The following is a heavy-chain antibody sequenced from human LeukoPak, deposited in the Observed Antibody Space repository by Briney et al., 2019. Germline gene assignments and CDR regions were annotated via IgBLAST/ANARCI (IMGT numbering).Heavy chain of an antibody. D-gene: IGHD6-19*01. CDR1: GFTFSNYA. CDR3: ARDSIAVNFDY. CDR2: ITSDGNNK. J-gene: IGHJ4*02. Sequence: GGSLRRSCAASGFTFSNYAMHWVRQAPGKGLEWVAVITSDGNNKYYADSVKGRFIISRDNSKNTVYLQMNTLRAEDTALYYCARDSIAVNFDYWGQGTLVTVSS. V-gene: IGHV3-30-3*01.